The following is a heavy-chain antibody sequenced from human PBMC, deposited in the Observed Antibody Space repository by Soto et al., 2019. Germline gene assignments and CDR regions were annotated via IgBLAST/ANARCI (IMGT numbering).Heavy chain of an antibody. J-gene: IGHJ6*02. CDR3: ARVPVEMGTIGFYYYYGMDV. CDR1: GGSFSNFP. Sequence: GASVKLSCKASGGSFSNFPISWVRQAPGQGLEWMGGIIPIFGTTNYAQKFQGRVTIIADKSTGTVYMELSSLRSEDTAVYYCARVPVEMGTIGFYYYYGMDVWGQGTTVTVSS. CDR2: IIPIFGTT. V-gene: IGHV1-69*06.